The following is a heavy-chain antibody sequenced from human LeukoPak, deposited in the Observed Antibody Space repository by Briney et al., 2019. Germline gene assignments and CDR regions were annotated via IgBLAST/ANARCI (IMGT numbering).Heavy chain of an antibody. Sequence: GGSLRLSCAASGFTFSSYAMHWVRQAPGKGLEYVSAISSNGGSTYYANSVKGRFTISRDNSKNTLYLQMGSLRAEDMAVYYCARATTVTDYLDYWGQGTLVTVSS. CDR3: ARATTVTDYLDY. CDR1: GFTFSSYA. D-gene: IGHD4-17*01. J-gene: IGHJ4*02. CDR2: ISSNGGST. V-gene: IGHV3-64*01.